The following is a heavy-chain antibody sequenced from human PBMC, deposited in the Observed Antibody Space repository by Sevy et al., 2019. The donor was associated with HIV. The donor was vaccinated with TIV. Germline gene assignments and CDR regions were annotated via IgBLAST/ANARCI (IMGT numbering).Heavy chain of an antibody. V-gene: IGHV3-23*01. CDR1: GFTFNTHA. D-gene: IGHD3-22*01. CDR2: ISGPGYGT. CDR3: AKALNPALESMLEVNLRSLKGFDV. Sequence: GGSLRLSCAASGFTFNTHAMNWVRQAPGKGLEWVSVISGPGYGTNYADSVKGRFTISRDKFKNTLYLQMNSLRDDDTAVYYWAKALNPALESMLEVNLRSLKGFDVWGQGTMVTVSS. J-gene: IGHJ3*01.